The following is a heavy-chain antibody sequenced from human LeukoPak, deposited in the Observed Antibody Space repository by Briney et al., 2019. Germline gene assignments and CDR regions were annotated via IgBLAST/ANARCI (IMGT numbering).Heavy chain of an antibody. CDR2: IYWDGDK. J-gene: IGHJ4*02. D-gene: IGHD2-15*01. CDR1: GFSLSTSGVA. V-gene: IGHV2-5*02. Sequence: SGPTLVNPTQTLTLTCTSSGFSLSTSGVAVGWIRQPPGKALEWLALIYWDGDKRYNSSLKSRLTVTKDTSKNQVVLTMTSMDPVDTATYYCAHSKTGLLILYYFDYWGQGTLVTVSS. CDR3: AHSKTGLLILYYFDY.